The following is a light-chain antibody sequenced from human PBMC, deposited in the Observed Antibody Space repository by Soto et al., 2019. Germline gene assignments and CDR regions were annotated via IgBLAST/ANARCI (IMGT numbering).Light chain of an antibody. V-gene: IGKV1-5*03. J-gene: IGKJ1*01. CDR1: QTISSW. CDR3: QYYNDYCWT. CDR2: ETS. Sequence: DIQLTQSPSTLSASVRDRVTITCRASQTISSWLAWYQQKPGKAPNLLIYETSNLESWVPSRFSGSGSGTEFTLTIRSLQPDDFATYSCQYYNDYCWTFGQGTKVEIK.